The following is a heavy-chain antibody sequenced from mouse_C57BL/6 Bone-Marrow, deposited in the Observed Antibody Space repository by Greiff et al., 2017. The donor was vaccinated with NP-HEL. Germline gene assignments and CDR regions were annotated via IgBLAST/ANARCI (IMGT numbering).Heavy chain of an antibody. D-gene: IGHD1-1*01. V-gene: IGHV5-15*01. Sequence: DVHLVESGGGLVQPGGSLKLSCAASGFTFSDYGMAWVRQAPRKGPEWVAFISNLAYSIYYADTVTGRFTISRENAKNTLYLEMSSLRSEDTAMYYCARLDYGSSYYAMDYWGQGTSVTVSS. CDR1: GFTFSDYG. CDR3: ARLDYGSSYYAMDY. CDR2: ISNLAYSI. J-gene: IGHJ4*01.